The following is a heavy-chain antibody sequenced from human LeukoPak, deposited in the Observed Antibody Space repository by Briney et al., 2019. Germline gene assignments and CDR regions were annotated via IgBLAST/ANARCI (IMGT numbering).Heavy chain of an antibody. CDR2: IYYSGST. CDR3: ARDLGRDGYKY. D-gene: IGHD5-24*01. CDR1: GGSISGSSYY. J-gene: IGHJ4*02. V-gene: IGHV4-61*01. Sequence: PSETLSLTCTVSGGSISGSSYYWSWIRQPPGKGLEWIGYIYYSGSTNYNPSLKSRVTISVDTSKNQFSLKLSSVTAADTAVYYCARDLGRDGYKYWGQGTLVTVSS.